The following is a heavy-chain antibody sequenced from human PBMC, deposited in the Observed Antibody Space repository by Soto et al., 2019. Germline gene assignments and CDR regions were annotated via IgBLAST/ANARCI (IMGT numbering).Heavy chain of an antibody. V-gene: IGHV4-4*07. CDR2: IYTSGTT. J-gene: IGHJ6*02. CDR3: AREGASGFGMDV. CDR1: GGSIRSNY. Sequence: SETLSLTCNVSGGSIRSNYWSWIRQPAGKALEWIGRIYTSGTTNYNPSPKSRATMLVDTSKNQFSLILSSVTAADTAVYYCAREGASGFGMDVWGQGNTVT. D-gene: IGHD1-26*01.